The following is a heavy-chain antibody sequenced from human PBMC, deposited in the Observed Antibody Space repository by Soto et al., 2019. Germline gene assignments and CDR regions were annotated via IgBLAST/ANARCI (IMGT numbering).Heavy chain of an antibody. J-gene: IGHJ4*02. D-gene: IGHD5-12*01. CDR3: AKSPRGEMATD. V-gene: IGHV1-18*01. CDR1: GYTFTNYH. CDR2: INAYNGMT. Sequence: QVQLVQSGGEVKKPGASVTVSCKASGYTFTNYHITWVRQAPGQGLEWMAWINAYNGMTDYAQRFQGRVTMTRDTSTSTAYMELRTLGSDETAVYFYAKSPRGEMATDWGQGTLVTVSS.